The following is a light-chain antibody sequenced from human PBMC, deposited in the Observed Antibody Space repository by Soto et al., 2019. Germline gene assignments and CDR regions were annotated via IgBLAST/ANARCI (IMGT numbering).Light chain of an antibody. CDR1: SSDVGYNY. J-gene: IGLJ3*02. V-gene: IGLV2-14*03. CDR2: DVS. CDR3: SSYTNINTWV. Sequence: QSVLTQPASVSGSPGQSITISCTGTSSDVGYNYVSWYQQHPGKVPKLIIYDVSNRPSGVSNRFSGSKSGNTASLTISGLQAEDEADYYCSSYTNINTWVFGGGTKLTVL.